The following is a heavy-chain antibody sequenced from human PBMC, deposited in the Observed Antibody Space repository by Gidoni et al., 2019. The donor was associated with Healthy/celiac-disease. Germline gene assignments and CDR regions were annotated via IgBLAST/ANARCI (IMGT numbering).Heavy chain of an antibody. J-gene: IGHJ3*02. Sequence: QVQLVESGGGLVKPGGSLSLSCAASGFTFSDYYMSWIRQAPGKGLEWVSYISSSSSYTNYADSVKGRFTISRDNAKNSLYLQMNSLRAEDTAVYYCARVHYYDLGAFDIWGQGTMVTVSS. CDR3: ARVHYYDLGAFDI. CDR2: ISSSSSYT. CDR1: GFTFSDYY. V-gene: IGHV3-11*06. D-gene: IGHD3-22*01.